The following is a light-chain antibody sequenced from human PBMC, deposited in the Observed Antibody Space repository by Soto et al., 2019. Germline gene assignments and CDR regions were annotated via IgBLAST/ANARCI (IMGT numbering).Light chain of an antibody. CDR3: AAWDDSLTGPV. CDR1: TSNIGSNS. J-gene: IGLJ2*01. V-gene: IGLV1-47*01. Sequence: QSVLTQPPSASGTPGQRVTMPCSGSTSNIGSNSVCWYQQLPGTAPKLLIYRNDQRPSGVPDRFSGSKSGTSASLAISGLRSEDEAEYYSAAWDDSLTGPVFGGGTKLTVL. CDR2: RND.